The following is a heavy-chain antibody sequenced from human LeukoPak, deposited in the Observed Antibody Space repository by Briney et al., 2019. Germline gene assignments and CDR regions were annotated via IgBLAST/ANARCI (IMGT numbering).Heavy chain of an antibody. D-gene: IGHD6-19*01. CDR3: ARRGGWLAPFDY. CDR2: IHHSGST. Sequence: SETLSLTCAVYGGSFSGYYCSWLRQPPGKGLEWIGEIHHSGSTSYNPSLKSRVTISVDTSKNQFSLKLSSVTAADTAVYYCARRGGWLAPFDYWGQGTLVTVSS. CDR1: GGSFSGYY. V-gene: IGHV4-34*01. J-gene: IGHJ4*02.